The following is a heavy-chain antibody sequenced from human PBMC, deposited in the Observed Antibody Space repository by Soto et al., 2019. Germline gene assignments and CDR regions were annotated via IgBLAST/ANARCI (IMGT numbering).Heavy chain of an antibody. V-gene: IGHV6-1*01. J-gene: IGHJ6*03. CDR1: GDSVSSNSAA. Sequence: PSQTLSLTCAISGDSVSSNSAAWNWIRQSPSRGLEWLGRTYYRSKWYNDYAVSVKSRITINPDTSKNQFSLQLNSVTPGDTAVYYCARDYSFRAARPYYYMDVWGKGTTVTVSS. CDR3: ARDYSFRAARPYYYMDV. CDR2: TYYRSKWYN. D-gene: IGHD6-6*01.